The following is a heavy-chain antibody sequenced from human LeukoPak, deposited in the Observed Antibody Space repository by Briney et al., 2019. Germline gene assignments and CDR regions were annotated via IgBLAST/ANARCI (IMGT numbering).Heavy chain of an antibody. CDR3: ARGRVNYYDSSGPSLFDY. CDR1: GGSISSYY. D-gene: IGHD3-22*01. J-gene: IGHJ4*02. V-gene: IGHV4-59*12. Sequence: SETLSLTCTVSGGSISSYYWSWIRQPPGKGLEWIGYIYHSGSTYYNPSLKSRVTISVDKSKSQFSLKLSSVTAADTAVYYCARGRVNYYDSSGPSLFDYWGQGTLVTVSS. CDR2: IYHSGST.